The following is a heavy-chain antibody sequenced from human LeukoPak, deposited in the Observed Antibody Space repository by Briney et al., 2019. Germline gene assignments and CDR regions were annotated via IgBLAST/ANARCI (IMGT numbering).Heavy chain of an antibody. CDR2: INPNSGGT. D-gene: IGHD5-18*01. CDR1: GYTFTGYY. V-gene: IGHV1-2*06. J-gene: IGHJ4*02. Sequence: GASVKVSCKASGYTFTGYYMHWVRQAPGQGLEWMGRINPNSGGTNYAQKFQGRVTMTRDTSISTAYMELSRLRSDDTAVYYCARVNGYSYGYDDYWGQGTLVTVSS. CDR3: ARVNGYSYGYDDY.